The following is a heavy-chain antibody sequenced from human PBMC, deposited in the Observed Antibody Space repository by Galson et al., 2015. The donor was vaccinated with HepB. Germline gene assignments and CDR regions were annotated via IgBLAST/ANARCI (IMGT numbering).Heavy chain of an antibody. CDR1: GDTFDSSS. CDR3: VRNGYCSGGGCYQRYYGMDV. J-gene: IGHJ6*02. D-gene: IGHD2-15*01. Sequence: SVKVSCKGSGDTFDSSSINWLRQAPGQGLQWMGRIVPIFGTPTYAQNFQDRVTITADDSTKTAYMELSSLRSEDTAVYYCVRNGYCSGGGCYQRYYGMDVWGQGTTVTVSS. CDR2: IVPIFGTP. V-gene: IGHV1-69*13.